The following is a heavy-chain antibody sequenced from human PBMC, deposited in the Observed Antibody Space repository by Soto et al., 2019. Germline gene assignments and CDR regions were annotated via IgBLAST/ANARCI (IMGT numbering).Heavy chain of an antibody. CDR2: IYWDDDK. V-gene: IGHV2-5*02. J-gene: IGHJ4*02. Sequence: QITLKESGPPLVKPTQTLTLTCTFSGFSLSTTEVGVAWIRQPPGKALEWLALIYWDDDKRYSPSLKSRLTITKDTSKNQVVLTMTNMDPVDTATYYCAHRFDWCYFDHWGQGTLVTVSS. CDR1: GFSLSTTEVG. D-gene: IGHD3-9*01. CDR3: AHRFDWCYFDH.